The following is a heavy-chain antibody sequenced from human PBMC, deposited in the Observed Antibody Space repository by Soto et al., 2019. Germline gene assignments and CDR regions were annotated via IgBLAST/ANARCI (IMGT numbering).Heavy chain of an antibody. CDR3: ARGDVVVPAAIVFDY. CDR2: IYYSGST. V-gene: IGHV4-59*01. Sequence: PSEILCLTCTVSGGSISGYDWSWIRQPPGKGLEWIGYIYYSGSTNYNPSLKSRVTISVDTSKNQFSLKLSSVTAADTAVYYCARGDVVVPAAIVFDYWGQGTLVTVSS. J-gene: IGHJ4*02. D-gene: IGHD2-2*01. CDR1: GGSISGYD.